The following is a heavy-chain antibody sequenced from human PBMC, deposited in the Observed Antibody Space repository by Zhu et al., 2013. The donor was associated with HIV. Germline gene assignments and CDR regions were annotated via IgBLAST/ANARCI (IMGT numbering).Heavy chain of an antibody. D-gene: IGHD3-22*01. Sequence: QVQLVQSGAEVKKPGSSVKVSCKASGGTFSSYAISWVRQAPGQGLEWMGGIIPIFGTANYAQKFQGRVTITADESTSTAYMELSSLRSEDTAVYYCARNNRLIEYYYDSSGYYNLDYWGLGNPGSPSPQ. CDR3: ARNNRLIEYYYDSSGYYNLDY. V-gene: IGHV1-69*01. CDR2: IIPIFGTA. CDR1: GGTFSSYA. J-gene: IGHJ4*02.